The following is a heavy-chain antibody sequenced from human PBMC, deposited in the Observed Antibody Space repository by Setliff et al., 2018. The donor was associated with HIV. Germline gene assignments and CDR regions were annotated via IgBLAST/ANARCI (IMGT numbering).Heavy chain of an antibody. J-gene: IGHJ6*02. CDR3: ARDVEHMMDV. V-gene: IGHV1-8*01. CDR2: MNPNSGNT. Sequence: ASVKVSCKASGYTFTSYDINWVRQATGQGLEWMGWMNPNSGNTGYAQKFQGRISMTRNTSISTAYMELNSLRSEDTAVYYCARDVEHMMDVWGQGTTVTVSS. CDR1: GYTFTSYD.